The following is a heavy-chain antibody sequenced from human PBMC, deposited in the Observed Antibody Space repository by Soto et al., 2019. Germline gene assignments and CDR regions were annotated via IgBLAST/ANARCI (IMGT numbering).Heavy chain of an antibody. V-gene: IGHV3-48*03. CDR1: GFTFSSYE. Sequence: GGSLRLSCAASGFTFSSYEMNWVRQAPGKGLEWVSYISSSGRTIYYADSVKGRFTISRDNAKNSLYLQMNSLRAEDTAVYYCARPSGYSGYDPSYYFEYWGQGTLVTVSS. J-gene: IGHJ4*02. D-gene: IGHD5-12*01. CDR2: ISSSGRTI. CDR3: ARPSGYSGYDPSYYFEY.